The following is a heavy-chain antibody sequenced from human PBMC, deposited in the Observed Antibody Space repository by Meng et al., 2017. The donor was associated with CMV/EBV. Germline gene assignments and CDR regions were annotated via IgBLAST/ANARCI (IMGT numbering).Heavy chain of an antibody. CDR3: ARDGGAWGELYYYVMDV. J-gene: IGHJ6*02. CDR2: IYHGGST. CDR1: GYSISSGYY. V-gene: IGHV4-38-2*02. D-gene: IGHD2-15*01. Sequence: SETLSLTCTVSGYSISSGYYWGWIRQPPGKGLEWIGSIYHGGSTYYNPSLKSRVTISVDTSKNQFSLKLSSVTAADTAVYYCARDGGAWGELYYYVMDVWGQGTTVTVSS.